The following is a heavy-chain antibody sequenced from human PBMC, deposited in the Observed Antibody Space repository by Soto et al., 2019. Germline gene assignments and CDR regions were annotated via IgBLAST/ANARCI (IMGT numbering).Heavy chain of an antibody. Sequence: GGSLRLSCAASGFTFSSYGMHWVRQAPGKGLEWVAVISYDGSNKYYADSVKGRFTISRDNSKNTLYLQMNSLRAEDTAVYYCAKEGYKGYSSGWYSPRYYYYYYMDVWGKGTTVTVSS. CDR2: ISYDGSNK. D-gene: IGHD6-19*01. CDR3: AKEGYKGYSSGWYSPRYYYYYYMDV. V-gene: IGHV3-30*18. J-gene: IGHJ6*03. CDR1: GFTFSSYG.